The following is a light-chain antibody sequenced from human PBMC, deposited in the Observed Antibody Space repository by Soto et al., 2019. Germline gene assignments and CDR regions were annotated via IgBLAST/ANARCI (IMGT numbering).Light chain of an antibody. CDR1: QSISSW. J-gene: IGKJ4*01. CDR3: QQYNSYSLT. V-gene: IGKV1-5*01. CDR2: DAS. Sequence: DIPMTQSHSTLSASVGDRVTITCRASQSISSWLAWYQQKPGKAPKLLIYDASSLESGVPSRFSGSGSGTELTLTISILQPDDFATYYCQQYNSYSLTFGGGTKVEIK.